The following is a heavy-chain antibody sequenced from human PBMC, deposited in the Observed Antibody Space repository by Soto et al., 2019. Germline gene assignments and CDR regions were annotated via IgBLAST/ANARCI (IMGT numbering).Heavy chain of an antibody. CDR1: GDSVSSNSAA. V-gene: IGHV6-1*01. J-gene: IGHJ6*02. D-gene: IGHD6-6*01. Sequence: SQTLSLTCAISGDSVSSNSAAWNWIRQSPSRGLEWLGRTYYRSKWYNDYAVSVKSRITINPDTSKNQFSLQLNSVTPEDTAAYFRATVPLETYYYYGMGLWGQGTTGTGSS. CDR3: ATVPLETYYYYGMGL. CDR2: TYYRSKWYN.